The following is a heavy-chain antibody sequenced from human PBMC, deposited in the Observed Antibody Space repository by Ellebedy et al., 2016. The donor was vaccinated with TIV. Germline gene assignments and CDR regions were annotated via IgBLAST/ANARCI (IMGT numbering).Heavy chain of an antibody. CDR3: ARGTYDYVWGSGRYQYYYMDV. CDR1: GGTFSSYA. CDR2: IIPLFGTA. Sequence: SVKVSXXASGGTFSSYAVVWVRQAPGQGLEWMGGIIPLFGTANYTQKFQGRVTLTADDSTGTAYMELSSLRSEDTAVYYCARGTYDYVWGSGRYQYYYMDVWGKGTTVTVSS. J-gene: IGHJ6*03. D-gene: IGHD3-16*01. V-gene: IGHV1-69*13.